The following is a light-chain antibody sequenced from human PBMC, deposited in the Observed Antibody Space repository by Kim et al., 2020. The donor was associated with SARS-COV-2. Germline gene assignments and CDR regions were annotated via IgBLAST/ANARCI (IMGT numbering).Light chain of an antibody. Sequence: SPGKSATLSCRASQSVSSSYLAWYQQKPGQAPRLLIYGASSRAAGIPDRFSGSGSGTDFTLTISRLEPEDFAVYYCHQYASSPLTFGGGTKVDIK. CDR3: HQYASSPLT. CDR2: GAS. V-gene: IGKV3-20*01. J-gene: IGKJ4*01. CDR1: QSVSSSY.